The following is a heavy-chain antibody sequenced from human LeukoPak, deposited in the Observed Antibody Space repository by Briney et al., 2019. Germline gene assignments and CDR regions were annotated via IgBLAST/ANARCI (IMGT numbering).Heavy chain of an antibody. CDR1: GFTFSSYG. D-gene: IGHD6-13*01. J-gene: IGHJ4*02. V-gene: IGHV3-30*03. CDR3: ASIAAAGIRDFDY. Sequence: PGGSLRLSCAASGFTFSSYGMHWVRQAPGKGLEWVAVISYDGSNKYYADSVKGRFTISRDNSKNTLYLQMNSLRAEDTAVYYCASIAAAGIRDFDYWGQGTLVTVSS. CDR2: ISYDGSNK.